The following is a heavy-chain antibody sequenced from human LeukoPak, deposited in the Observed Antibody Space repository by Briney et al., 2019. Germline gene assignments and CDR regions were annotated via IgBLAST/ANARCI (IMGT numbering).Heavy chain of an antibody. CDR1: GGSISSTTYY. D-gene: IGHD5-24*01. CDR3: ARGRRWLQLREKPLDY. Sequence: SETLSLTCTVSGGSISSTTYYWGWVCQPPGRGLEWIGNIYYSGSTYYNLSLKSRVTISLDTSKKQFSLTLSSVTAADTAVYYCARGRRWLQLREKPLDYWGQGALVTVSS. CDR2: IYYSGST. J-gene: IGHJ4*02. V-gene: IGHV4-39*07.